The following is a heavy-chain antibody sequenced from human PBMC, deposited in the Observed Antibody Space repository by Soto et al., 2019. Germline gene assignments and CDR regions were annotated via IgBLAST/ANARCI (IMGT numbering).Heavy chain of an antibody. J-gene: IGHJ5*02. Sequence: SVKVSCKASGGTFSRYAFSWVRQAPGQGLEWMGGIIPIFGTANYAQKFQGTVTITADESTSTAYMELSSLRSEDTAVYYCANIWSGYYNWFDTWGQGTLVTVSS. CDR3: ANIWSGYYNWFDT. CDR2: IIPIFGTA. CDR1: GGTFSRYA. V-gene: IGHV1-69*13. D-gene: IGHD3-3*01.